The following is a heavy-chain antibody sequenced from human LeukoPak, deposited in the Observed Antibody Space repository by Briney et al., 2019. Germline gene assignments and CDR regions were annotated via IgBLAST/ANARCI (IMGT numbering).Heavy chain of an antibody. CDR2: IIAILGIA. D-gene: IGHD1-1*01. J-gene: IGHJ4*02. CDR3: ARGHPTVQGYYFDY. V-gene: IGHV1-69*04. CDR1: GGTFSSYA. Sequence: ASVKVSCKASGGTFSSYAISWVRQAPGQGLEWMGRIIAILGIANYAKNFQGRVTITADKSTSTAYMELSSLRSEDTAVYYCARGHPTVQGYYFDYWGQGTLVTVSS.